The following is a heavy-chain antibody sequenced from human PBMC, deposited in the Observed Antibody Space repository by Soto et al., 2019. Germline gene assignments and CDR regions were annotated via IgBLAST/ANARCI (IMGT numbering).Heavy chain of an antibody. CDR1: GINFSRAW. V-gene: IGHV3-15*01. CDR3: ATGLLRYYAY. CDR2: IKSKFDGETI. Sequence: PGGSLRLSCAASGINFSRAWMSWVRQAPGKGLEWVGRIKSKFDGETIDYAAPVKGRFTISRDDSKNIVYLQMNSLNSEVTAVYYCATGLLRYYAYWGHGTLVTVSS. J-gene: IGHJ4*01. D-gene: IGHD3-9*01.